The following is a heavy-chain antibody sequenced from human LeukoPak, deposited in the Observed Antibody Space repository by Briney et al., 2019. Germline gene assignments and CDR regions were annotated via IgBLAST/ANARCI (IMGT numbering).Heavy chain of an antibody. CDR3: AKGDDSSGYSSPTD. V-gene: IGHV3-9*01. CDR2: ISWNSGSI. D-gene: IGHD3-22*01. J-gene: IGHJ4*02. CDR1: GFTFDDYA. Sequence: GRSLRLSCAASGFTFDDYAVHWVRQAPGKGLEWVSSISWNSGSIGYPDSVKGRFTISRDNAKNSLYLQMNSLRVEDTALYYCAKGDDSSGYSSPTDWGQGTLVTVSS.